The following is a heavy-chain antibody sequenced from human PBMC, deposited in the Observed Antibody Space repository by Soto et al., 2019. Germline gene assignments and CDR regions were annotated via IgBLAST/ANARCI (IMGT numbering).Heavy chain of an antibody. CDR3: ASSYDSSGYSDY. V-gene: IGHV3-30-3*01. J-gene: IGHJ4*02. D-gene: IGHD3-22*01. CDR1: GFTFSSYA. Sequence: GGSLRLSCAASGFTFSSYAMHWVRQAPGKGLEWVAVISYDGSNKYYADSVKGRFTISRDNSKNTLYLQMNSLRAEDTAVYYCASSYDSSGYSDYWGQGXLVTVYS. CDR2: ISYDGSNK.